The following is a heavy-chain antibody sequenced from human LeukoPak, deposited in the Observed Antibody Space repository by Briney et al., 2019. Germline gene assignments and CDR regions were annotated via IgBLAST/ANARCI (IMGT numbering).Heavy chain of an antibody. CDR2: ICSGGST. Sequence: QPGGSLRLSCAASGFTVSSNYMSWVRQAPGKGLEWVSVICSGGSTFYADSVKGRFTISRDNSKNMLYLQMNSLRAEDTAVYYCARDPLTGDYLDYWGQGALVTVSS. J-gene: IGHJ4*02. V-gene: IGHV3-66*01. D-gene: IGHD3-9*01. CDR3: ARDPLTGDYLDY. CDR1: GFTVSSNY.